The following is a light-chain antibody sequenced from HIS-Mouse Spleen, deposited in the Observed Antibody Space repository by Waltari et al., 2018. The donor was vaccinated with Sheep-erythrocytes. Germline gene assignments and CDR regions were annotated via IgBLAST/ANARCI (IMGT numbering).Light chain of an antibody. CDR2: EGS. CDR3: CSYAGSSTPWV. J-gene: IGLJ3*02. Sequence: YALTQPASVSGSPGQSFTISCPGTSSDVGGYNLVSWYQQHPGKAPKLMLYEGSKRPSGVSNRFSGSKSGNTASLTISGLQAEDEADYYCCSYAGSSTPWVFGGGTKLTVL. V-gene: IGLV2-23*01. CDR1: SSDVGGYNL.